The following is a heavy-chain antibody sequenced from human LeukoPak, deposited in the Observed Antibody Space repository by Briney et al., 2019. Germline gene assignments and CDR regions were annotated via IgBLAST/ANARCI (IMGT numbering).Heavy chain of an antibody. V-gene: IGHV3-33*01. J-gene: IGHJ4*02. CDR3: AREYSGSYNYFDY. Sequence: GGSLRLSCAASGFTFSSYGMHWVRQAPGKGLEWVAVIWYDGSNKYYADSVKGRFTISRDNSKNTLYLQMNSLRAEDTAVYYCAREYSGSYNYFDYWGQGTLVTVSS. CDR2: IWYDGSNK. CDR1: GFTFSSYG. D-gene: IGHD1-26*01.